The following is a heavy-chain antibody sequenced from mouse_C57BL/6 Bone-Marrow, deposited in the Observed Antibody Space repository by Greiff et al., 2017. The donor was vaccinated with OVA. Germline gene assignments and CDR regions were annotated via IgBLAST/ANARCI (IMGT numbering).Heavy chain of an antibody. J-gene: IGHJ1*03. CDR2: INPNNGGT. D-gene: IGHD1-1*01. CDR3: ARRISFYWYFDV. CDR1: GYTFTDYY. V-gene: IGHV1-26*01. Sequence: EVQLQQSGPELVKPGASVKISCKASGYTFTDYYMNWVKQSHGKSLEWIGDINPNNGGTSYNQKFKGKATLTVDKSSSTAYMELRSLTSEDSAVYYCARRISFYWYFDVWGTGTTVTVSS.